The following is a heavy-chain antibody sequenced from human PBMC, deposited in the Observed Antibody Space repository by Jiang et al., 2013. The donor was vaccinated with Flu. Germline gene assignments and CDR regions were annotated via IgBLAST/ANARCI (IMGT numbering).Heavy chain of an antibody. CDR3: ARTPPSPSNFDY. Sequence: KPTQTLTLTCTFSGFSLSTSGVGVGWTRQPPGKALEWLALIYWDDDKRYSPSLKSRLTITKDTSKNQVVLTMTNMDPVDTATYYCARTPPSPSNFDYWGQGTLVTVSS. D-gene: IGHD2-2*01. CDR1: GFSLSTSGVG. CDR2: IYWDDDK. V-gene: IGHV2-5*02. J-gene: IGHJ4*02.